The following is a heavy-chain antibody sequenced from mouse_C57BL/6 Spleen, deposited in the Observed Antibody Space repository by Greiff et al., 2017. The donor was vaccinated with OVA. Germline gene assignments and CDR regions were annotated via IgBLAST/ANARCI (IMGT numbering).Heavy chain of an antibody. CDR2: IDPSDSAT. V-gene: IGHV1-52*01. CDR1: GYTFTSYW. Sequence: VQLQQPGAELVRPGSSVKLSCKASGYTFTSYWMHWVKQRPIQGLEWIGNIDPSDSATHYTQKFKDKATLTVDKSSSTAYMQLSSLTSEDSAVYYCERLYYYAMDDWGQGTSVTVSS. J-gene: IGHJ4*01. CDR3: ERLYYYAMDD.